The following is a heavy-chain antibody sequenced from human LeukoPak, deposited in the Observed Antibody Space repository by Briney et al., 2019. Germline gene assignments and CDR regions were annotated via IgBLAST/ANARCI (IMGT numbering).Heavy chain of an antibody. D-gene: IGHD1-26*01. CDR2: IWFDGSQQ. V-gene: IGHV3-33*01. J-gene: IGHJ5*02. CDR3: ARARGAYPNENWLDP. Sequence: GGSLRLSCATSGYTFSNHGMHWVRQAPGKGLEWVAVIWFDGSQQYYADSVRGRFNISRDSSKNTVYLQMNGLRAEDTAVYYCARARGAYPNENWLDPWGQGTLVTVSS. CDR1: GYTFSNHG.